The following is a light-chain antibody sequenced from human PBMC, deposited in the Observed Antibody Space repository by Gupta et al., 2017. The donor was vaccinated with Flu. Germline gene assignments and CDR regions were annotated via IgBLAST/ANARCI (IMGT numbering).Light chain of an antibody. CDR2: RAS. Sequence: DIQMTQSPSTLSASVGDRVTITCRASQNIIRWLAWYQQKPGKAPKLLIYRASNLESGVPSRFSGSRSGTEFTLTISSLQPDDFATYYCQQYGNYWTFGHGTKVEIK. J-gene: IGKJ1*01. CDR3: QQYGNYWT. CDR1: QNIIRW. V-gene: IGKV1-5*03.